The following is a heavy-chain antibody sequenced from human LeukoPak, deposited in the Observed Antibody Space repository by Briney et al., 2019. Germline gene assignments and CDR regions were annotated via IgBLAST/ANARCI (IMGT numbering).Heavy chain of an antibody. CDR1: GFTFSNYN. CDR2: ISSGSSTI. D-gene: IGHD5-18*01. Sequence: AGGSLRLSCAASGFTFSNYNMDWVRQAPGKGLEWVSYISSGSSTIYYADSVKGRFTISRDNAKNSLYLQINSLRAEDTAVYYCAREPPLDTATYIYYYYYYMDVWGKGTTVTVSS. V-gene: IGHV3-48*01. J-gene: IGHJ6*03. CDR3: AREPPLDTATYIYYYYYYMDV.